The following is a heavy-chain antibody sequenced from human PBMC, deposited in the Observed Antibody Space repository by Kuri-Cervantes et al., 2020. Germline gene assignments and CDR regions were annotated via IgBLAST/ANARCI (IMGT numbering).Heavy chain of an antibody. D-gene: IGHD6-19*01. CDR2: IIPISGTP. V-gene: IGHV1-69*05. CDR3: ARDLTVAGVYYYYLDV. J-gene: IGHJ6*03. CDR1: GYTLTELS. Sequence: SVKVSCKVSGYTLTELSMHWVRQAPGQGLEWMGGIIPISGTPNYAQKFQDRVTITTDESTSTVYMEVSSLRSEDTAVYYCARDLTVAGVYYYYLDVWGKGTTVTVSS.